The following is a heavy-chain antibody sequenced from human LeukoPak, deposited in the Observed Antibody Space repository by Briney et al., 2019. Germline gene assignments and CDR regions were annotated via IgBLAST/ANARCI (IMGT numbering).Heavy chain of an antibody. CDR3: AKDAQRGFDYSNSLEY. J-gene: IGHJ4*02. CDR1: QFTFSHYG. CDR2: IWSDATEK. D-gene: IGHD4-11*01. V-gene: IGHV3-33*06. Sequence: PGKSLTLSCVASQFTFSHYGMHWVRQAPGKWLEWVAVIWSDATEKYYGDAVKGRFTISRDNSRNTLYLQMNSLRAEDTAVYYCAKDAQRGFDYSNSLEYWGQGTLVTVSS.